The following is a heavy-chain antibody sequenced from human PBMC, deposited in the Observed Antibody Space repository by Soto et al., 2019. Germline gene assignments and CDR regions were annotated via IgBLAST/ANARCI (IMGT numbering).Heavy chain of an antibody. J-gene: IGHJ5*02. CDR1: VYTFTNYW. CDR3: ARPDSSGYYVS. V-gene: IGHV5-51*01. Sequence: GESLKISCKGSVYTFTNYWIAWVRQMPGKGLEWMGIVYLVDSDTRYSPSFQGQVTISADKSISTAYLQWGSLKASDTAMYYCARPDSSGYYVSWGQGTLVTVSS. D-gene: IGHD3-22*01. CDR2: VYLVDSDT.